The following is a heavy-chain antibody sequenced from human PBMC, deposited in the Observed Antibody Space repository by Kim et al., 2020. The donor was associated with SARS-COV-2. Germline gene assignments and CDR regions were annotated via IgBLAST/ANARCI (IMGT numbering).Heavy chain of an antibody. CDR1: GGSFSGYY. D-gene: IGHD3-10*01. CDR2: INHSGST. J-gene: IGHJ4*02. Sequence: SETLSLTCAVYGGSFSGYYWSWIRQPPGKGLEWIGEINHSGSTNYNPSLKSRVTISVDTSKNQFSLKLSSVTAADTAVYYCTLWFGELYSHGVAYWGQGTLVTVSP. V-gene: IGHV4-34*01. CDR3: TLWFGELYSHGVAY.